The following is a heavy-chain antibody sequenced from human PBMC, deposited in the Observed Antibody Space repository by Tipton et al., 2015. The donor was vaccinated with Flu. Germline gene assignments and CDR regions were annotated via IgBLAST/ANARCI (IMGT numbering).Heavy chain of an antibody. V-gene: IGHV4-31*03. CDR2: IYYSGST. CDR1: GASISSGGYY. CDR3: ARTENMVRGIIIED. J-gene: IGHJ4*02. D-gene: IGHD3-10*01. Sequence: TLSLTCTVSGASISSGGYYWSWIRQHPGKGLEWIGYIYYSGSTYYNPSLKSRVTMSVDTSKNQFSLKLSSVTAADTAVYYCARTENMVRGIIIEDWGQGTLVTVSS.